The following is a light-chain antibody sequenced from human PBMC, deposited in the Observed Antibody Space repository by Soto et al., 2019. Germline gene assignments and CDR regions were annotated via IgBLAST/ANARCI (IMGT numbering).Light chain of an antibody. V-gene: IGLV1-44*01. Sequence: QSVLTQPPSASGTPGQRVTISCSGNTSNIGRSTVSWYQQSPGAAPKLLIYGNTQRPLGVPVRFSGSKSDTSASLAISGLQYEDEADYYCATWNDGVFVFGIGTKVTVL. CDR1: TSNIGRST. CDR2: GNT. CDR3: ATWNDGVFV. J-gene: IGLJ1*01.